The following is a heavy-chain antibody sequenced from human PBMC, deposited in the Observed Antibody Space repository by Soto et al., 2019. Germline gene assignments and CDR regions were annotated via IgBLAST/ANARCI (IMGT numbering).Heavy chain of an antibody. Sequence: QVQLVQSGAEVKKPGASVKVSCKASGYTFINYYIHWVRQAPGQGLEWMGIISPTGGSTTYAQKFQGRVTMTTDTSTSTVYMELSSLRSEDTAVYYCARDPWNYWGQGTLVTVSS. V-gene: IGHV1-46*01. CDR2: ISPTGGST. J-gene: IGHJ4*02. CDR1: GYTFINYY. CDR3: ARDPWNY.